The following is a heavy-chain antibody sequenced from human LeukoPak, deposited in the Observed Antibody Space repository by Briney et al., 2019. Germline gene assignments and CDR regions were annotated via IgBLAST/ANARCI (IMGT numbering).Heavy chain of an antibody. J-gene: IGHJ5*02. CDR2: IYSSGST. D-gene: IGHD1-1*01. CDR1: GGSIRGYY. Sequence: SETLSLTCNVSGGSIRGYYWSWIRQPPGKGLEWIGYIYSSGSTNYNPSLKSRVTMSVDTSKNQFSLKVSSVTAADTAVYYCARDPRSGWFDPWGQGTLVTVSS. V-gene: IGHV4-59*01. CDR3: ARDPRSGWFDP.